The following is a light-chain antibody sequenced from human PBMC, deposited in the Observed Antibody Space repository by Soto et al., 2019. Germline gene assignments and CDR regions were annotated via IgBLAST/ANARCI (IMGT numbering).Light chain of an antibody. CDR3: QLRSNWPLYT. J-gene: IGKJ2*01. V-gene: IGKV3-11*01. CDR1: QSVSSY. CDR2: DAS. Sequence: EIVLTQSPATLSLSPGERATLSCRASQSVSSYLAWYQQKPGQAPRLLIYDASNRATGIPARFSGSGSGTDFTLTISSLEPEDFAVYYCQLRSNWPLYTFGQGTNLEIK.